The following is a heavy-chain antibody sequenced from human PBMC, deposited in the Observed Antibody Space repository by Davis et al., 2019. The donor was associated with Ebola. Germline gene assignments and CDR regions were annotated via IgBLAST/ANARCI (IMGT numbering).Heavy chain of an antibody. Sequence: ASVKVSCKVSGYTLTELSMHWVRQAPGKGLEWMGGFDPEDGETIYAQKFQGRVTMTEDTSTDTAYMGLSSLRSEDTAVYYCAADRSSGWLKGAFDIWGQGTMVTVSS. D-gene: IGHD6-19*01. CDR1: GYTLTELS. J-gene: IGHJ3*02. V-gene: IGHV1-24*01. CDR3: AADRSSGWLKGAFDI. CDR2: FDPEDGET.